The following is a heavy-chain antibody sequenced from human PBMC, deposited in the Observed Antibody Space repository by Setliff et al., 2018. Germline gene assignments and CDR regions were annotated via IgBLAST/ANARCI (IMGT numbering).Heavy chain of an antibody. CDR2: IKQDGGEK. CDR3: VRGRTTYYFDY. V-gene: IGHV3-7*01. J-gene: IGHJ4*02. CDR1: GFTYNNCW. D-gene: IGHD4-4*01. Sequence: GGSLRLSCGASGFTYNNCWVSWVRQAPGKGLEWLANIKQDGGEKYYVDSVKGRFTISRDNAKNSLNLQMDSLRADDTAVYYCVRGRTTYYFDYWGQGTLVTVSS.